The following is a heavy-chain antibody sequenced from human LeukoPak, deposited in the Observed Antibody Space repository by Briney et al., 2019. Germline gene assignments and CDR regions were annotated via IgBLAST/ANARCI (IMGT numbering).Heavy chain of an antibody. V-gene: IGHV4-61*01. CDR1: GGSVSSGSYY. J-gene: IGHJ6*02. CDR2: IYYSGST. D-gene: IGHD3-3*01. CDR3: ARDHAYYGFWSGYYTVSTYGMDV. Sequence: SETLSLTCTVSGGSVSSGSYYWGWIRQPPGKGLEWIGYIYYSGSTNYNPSLKSRVTISVDTSKNQFSLKLSSVTAADTAVYYCARDHAYYGFWSGYYTVSTYGMDVWAQGTTVTVSS.